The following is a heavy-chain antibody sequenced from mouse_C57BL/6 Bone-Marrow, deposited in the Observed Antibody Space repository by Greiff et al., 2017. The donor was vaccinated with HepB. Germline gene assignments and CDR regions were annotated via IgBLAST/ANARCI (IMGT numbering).Heavy chain of an antibody. CDR2: ISDGGSYT. CDR1: GFTFSSYA. Sequence: EVQGVESGGGLVKPGGSLKLSCAASGFTFSSYAMSWVRQTPEKRLEWVATISDGGSYTYYPDNVKGRFTISRDNAKNNLYLQMSHLKSEDTAMYYCARDRHYAMDYWGQGTSVTVSS. CDR3: ARDRHYAMDY. V-gene: IGHV5-4*01. J-gene: IGHJ4*01.